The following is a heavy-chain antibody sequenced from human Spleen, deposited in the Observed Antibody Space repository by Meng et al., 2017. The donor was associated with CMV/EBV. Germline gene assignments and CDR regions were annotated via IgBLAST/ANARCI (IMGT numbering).Heavy chain of an antibody. CDR2: ISHSGTT. D-gene: IGHD3-3*01. J-gene: IGHJ3*02. Sequence: SETLSLTCTVSGASISSFYWTWIRQPPGKGLEWLGYISHSGTTNYNPSLKSRVTISVDPSKNQFSPKLTSVTAADTAMYYCARTKYYDFWSGYYPLLDASDIWGQGTMVTVSS. CDR3: ARTKYYDFWSGYYPLLDASDI. V-gene: IGHV4-59*01. CDR1: GASISSFY.